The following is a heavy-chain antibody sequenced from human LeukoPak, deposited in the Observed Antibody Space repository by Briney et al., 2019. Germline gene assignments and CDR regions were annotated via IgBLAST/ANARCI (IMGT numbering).Heavy chain of an antibody. V-gene: IGHV3-15*05. CDR3: ARVQTGRWHFDY. D-gene: IGHD2-15*01. CDR2: IKGETDGETT. Sequence: GGSLRLSCAASGFTFSNAWMSWVRQAPGKGLEWVGRIKGETDGETTDYAAPVKGRFTISRDDSKNTLYLQMSSLRAEDTAVYYCARVQTGRWHFDYWGQGTLATVSS. J-gene: IGHJ4*02. CDR1: GFTFSNAW.